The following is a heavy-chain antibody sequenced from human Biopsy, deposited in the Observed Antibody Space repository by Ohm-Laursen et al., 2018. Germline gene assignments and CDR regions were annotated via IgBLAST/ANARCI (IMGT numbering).Heavy chain of an antibody. V-gene: IGHV1-69*06. CDR2: NIPILGTG. CDR1: EGTFSNYG. Sequence: GASVKVSCKGPEGTFSNYGVNWVRQAPGQGLEWLGGNIPILGTGNYAQKFQDRVTVAADTSMSTATMELRSLRSDDTAVYYCATRLTGYFHHWGQGTLVIVSS. CDR3: ATRLTGYFHH. J-gene: IGHJ1*01. D-gene: IGHD2-21*01.